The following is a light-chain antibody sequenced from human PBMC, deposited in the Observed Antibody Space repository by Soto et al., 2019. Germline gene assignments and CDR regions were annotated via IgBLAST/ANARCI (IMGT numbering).Light chain of an antibody. J-gene: IGKJ1*01. CDR1: QSVSTT. CDR2: GAS. V-gene: IGKV3-15*01. Sequence: ERVMTQSPAPLAVSPGQIASLSCRASQSVSTTVAWYHQKPGQAPRLLVYGASTRATGIPARFSGSGAGTDFTLTITSLQSEDFGVYFCQQYKDWPTTFGQGTKVEIK. CDR3: QQYKDWPTT.